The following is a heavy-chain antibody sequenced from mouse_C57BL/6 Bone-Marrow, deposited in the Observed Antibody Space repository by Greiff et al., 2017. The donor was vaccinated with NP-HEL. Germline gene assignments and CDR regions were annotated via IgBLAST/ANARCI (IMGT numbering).Heavy chain of an antibody. Sequence: EVQLQQSGPELVKPGASVKIPCKASGYTFTDYNMDWVKQSHGKSLEWIGDINPNNGGTIYNQKFKGKATLTVDKSSSTAYMELRSLTSEDTAVYYFARLYNGYYDWFAYWGQGTLVTVSA. V-gene: IGHV1-18*01. J-gene: IGHJ3*01. D-gene: IGHD2-3*01. CDR3: ARLYNGYYDWFAY. CDR2: INPNNGGT. CDR1: GYTFTDYN.